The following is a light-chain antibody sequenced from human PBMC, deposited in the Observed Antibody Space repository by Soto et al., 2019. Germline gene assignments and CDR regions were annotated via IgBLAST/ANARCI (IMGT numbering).Light chain of an antibody. CDR3: MQGTHWIT. CDR2: KVS. V-gene: IGKV2D-30*01. Sequence: DVVMTQSPLSLPVTLGQPASISCRSSQSLVYSDGNTYLNRFQQRPGQSPRRLIYKVSNWDSGVPXXFSGSGSGTDFTLKISRVEAEDVGVYYCMQGTHWITFGQGTRLEIK. J-gene: IGKJ5*01. CDR1: QSLVYSDGNTY.